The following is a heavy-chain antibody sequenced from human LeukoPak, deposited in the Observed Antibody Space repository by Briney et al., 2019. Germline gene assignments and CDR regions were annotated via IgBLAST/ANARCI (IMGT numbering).Heavy chain of an antibody. CDR3: ARALGYLED. CDR1: GGSISSSNS. V-gene: IGHV4-4*02. Sequence: PSGTLSLTCAGFGGSISSSNSLRWVRQPPGKGLEWIGEIYHSGTTNYNPSLKSRVTISVDKSKNQFSLRLSSVTAADTALYYWARALGYLEDWGQGTLVTVSP. D-gene: IGHD3-16*01. CDR2: IYHSGTT. J-gene: IGHJ4*02.